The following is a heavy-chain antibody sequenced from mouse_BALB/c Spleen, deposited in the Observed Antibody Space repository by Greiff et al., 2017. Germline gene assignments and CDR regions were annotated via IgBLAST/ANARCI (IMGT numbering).Heavy chain of an antibody. Sequence: VQRVESGPGLVAPSQSLSITCTVSGFSLTSYDISWIRQPPGKGLEWLGVIWTGGGTNYNSAFMSRLSISKDNSKSQVFLKMNSLQTDDTAIYYCVRPYRYDSWYFDVWGAGTTVTVSS. J-gene: IGHJ1*01. CDR2: IWTGGGT. CDR3: VRPYRYDSWYFDV. D-gene: IGHD2-14*01. V-gene: IGHV2-9-2*01. CDR1: GFSLTSYD.